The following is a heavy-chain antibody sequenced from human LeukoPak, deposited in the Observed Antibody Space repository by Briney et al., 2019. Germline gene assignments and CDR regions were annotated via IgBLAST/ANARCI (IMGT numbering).Heavy chain of an antibody. CDR1: GFTVSSNY. Sequence: GGSLRLSCAASGFTVSSNYMSWVRQAPGKGLEWVAMINQDGSDKYYADSVKGRFTISRDNAKNSLYLQMNSLRAEDTAVYYCARDWDYGDYSSTTDYWGQGTLVTVSS. J-gene: IGHJ4*02. V-gene: IGHV3-7*01. CDR2: INQDGSDK. D-gene: IGHD4-17*01. CDR3: ARDWDYGDYSSTTDY.